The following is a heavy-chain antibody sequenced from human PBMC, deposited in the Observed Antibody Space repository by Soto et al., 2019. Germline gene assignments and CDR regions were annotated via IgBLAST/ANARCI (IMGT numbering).Heavy chain of an antibody. CDR1: GGSFSGYY. CDR2: INHSGST. V-gene: IGHV4-34*01. J-gene: IGHJ6*02. D-gene: IGHD3-10*01. CDR3: ARRANYYYGSGSFIRYYYYGMDV. Sequence: PSETLSLTCAVYGGSFSGYYWSWIRQPPGKGLEWIGEINHSGSTNYNPSLKSRVTISVDTSKNQFSLKLSSVTAADTAVYYCARRANYYYGSGSFIRYYYYGMDVWGQGTTVTVSS.